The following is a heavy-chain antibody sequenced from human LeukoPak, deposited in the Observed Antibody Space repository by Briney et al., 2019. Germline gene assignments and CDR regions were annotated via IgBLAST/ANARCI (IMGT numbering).Heavy chain of an antibody. D-gene: IGHD6-19*01. CDR2: ISYDGSNK. Sequence: GGSLRLSCAASGFTFSSYEMNWVRQAPGKGLEWVAVISYDGSNKYYAGSVKGRFTISRDNSKNTLYLQMNSLRAEDTAVYYCAKTAEQWLVRYYFDYWGQGTLVTVSS. V-gene: IGHV3-30*18. CDR3: AKTAEQWLVRYYFDY. J-gene: IGHJ4*02. CDR1: GFTFSSYE.